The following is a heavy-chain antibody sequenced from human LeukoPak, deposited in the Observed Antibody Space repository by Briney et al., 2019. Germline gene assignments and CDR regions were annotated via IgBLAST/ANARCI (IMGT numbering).Heavy chain of an antibody. J-gene: IGHJ4*02. Sequence: GGSLRLSCAASGFTFGDYYMSWIRQAPGKGLEWVANIKQDGSEKYYVDSVKGRFTISRDNAKNSLYLQMNSLRAEDTAVYYCAKDSLRERIVGSTTRGVNDYWGQGTLVTVSS. CDR1: GFTFGDYY. D-gene: IGHD1-26*01. CDR2: IKQDGSEK. V-gene: IGHV3-7*01. CDR3: AKDSLRERIVGSTTRGVNDY.